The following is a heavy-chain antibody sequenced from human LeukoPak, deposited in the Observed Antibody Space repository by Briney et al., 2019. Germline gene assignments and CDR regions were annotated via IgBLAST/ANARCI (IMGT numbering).Heavy chain of an antibody. CDR2: ISGYNGNT. D-gene: IGHD3-9*01. CDR3: ARVDISAGYPY. J-gene: IGHJ4*02. V-gene: IGHV1-18*01. Sequence: ASVKVSCKASGYTFTSYGISWVRQAPGQGLEWMGWISGYNGNTKYAQRLQGRVTMTTDTSTTTAYMELWSLRSDDTAVYYCARVDISAGYPYWGQGTLVTVSS. CDR1: GYTFTSYG.